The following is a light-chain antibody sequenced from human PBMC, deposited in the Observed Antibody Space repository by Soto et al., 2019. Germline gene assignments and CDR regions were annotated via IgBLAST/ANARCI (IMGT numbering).Light chain of an antibody. J-gene: IGLJ3*02. CDR2: AVS. CDR3: YSYTASDIWV. CDR1: NSDVGRYNF. V-gene: IGLV2-11*01. Sequence: QSVLTQPRSVSGSPGQSVTISCTGTNSDVGRYNFVSWYQQLPGKAPKLLISAVSQRPSGVADRFSGSKSGNTASLTISGLQADDEADYFCYSYTASDIWVFGGGTQLTVL.